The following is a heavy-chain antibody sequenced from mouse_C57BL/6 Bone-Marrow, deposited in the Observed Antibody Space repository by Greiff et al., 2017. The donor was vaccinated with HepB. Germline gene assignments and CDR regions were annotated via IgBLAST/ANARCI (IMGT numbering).Heavy chain of an antibody. CDR3: ARRLHYYGSSYGYFDY. CDR1: GYTFTSYG. V-gene: IGHV1-81*01. CDR2: IYPRSGNT. J-gene: IGHJ2*01. Sequence: VQLQQSGAELARPGASVKLSCKASGYTFTSYGISWVKQRTGQGLEWIGEIYPRSGNTYYNEKFKGKATLTADKSSSTAYMELRSLTSEDSAVYFCARRLHYYGSSYGYFDYWGQGTTLTVSS. D-gene: IGHD1-1*01.